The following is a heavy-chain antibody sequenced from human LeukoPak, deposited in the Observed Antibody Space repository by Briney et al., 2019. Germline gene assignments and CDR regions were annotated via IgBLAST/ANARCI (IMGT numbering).Heavy chain of an antibody. CDR2: ISGSGGTT. J-gene: IGHJ5*02. CDR1: GFTFSSYT. Sequence: GGSLRLSCAASGFTFSSYTMNWVRQAPGMGLEWVSSISGSGGTTHYADSVKGRFAISRDKSKNTVYLHMDSLRAEDTAIYYCARDSQTLTTVTNWFDPWGQGTLVTVSS. D-gene: IGHD4-17*01. V-gene: IGHV3-23*01. CDR3: ARDSQTLTTVTNWFDP.